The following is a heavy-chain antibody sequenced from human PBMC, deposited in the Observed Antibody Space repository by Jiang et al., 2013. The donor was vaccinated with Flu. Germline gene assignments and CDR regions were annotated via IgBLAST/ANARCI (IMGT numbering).Heavy chain of an antibody. Sequence: YYADSVKGRFTISRDNAKKTLYLQMNGLRAEDTAVYYCVRDTVLTYTWNNIGGDYFDYWGQGTLVSVSS. CDR3: VRDTVLTYTWNNIGGDYFDY. V-gene: IGHV3-11*04. J-gene: IGHJ4*02. D-gene: IGHD1/OR15-1a*01.